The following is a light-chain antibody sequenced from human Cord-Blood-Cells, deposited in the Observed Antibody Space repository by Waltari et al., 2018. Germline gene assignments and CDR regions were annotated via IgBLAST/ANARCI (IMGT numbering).Light chain of an antibody. Sequence: EIVLTQSPGTLSLSPGERATLPCRAGQSVSSSYLAWYQQKPGQAPRLLIYGASSRATGIPDSFSGSGSGTDFTLTISRLEPEDFAVYYCQQYGGSPTFGQGTKLEIK. CDR3: QQYGGSPT. CDR2: GAS. CDR1: QSVSSSY. J-gene: IGKJ2*01. V-gene: IGKV3-20*01.